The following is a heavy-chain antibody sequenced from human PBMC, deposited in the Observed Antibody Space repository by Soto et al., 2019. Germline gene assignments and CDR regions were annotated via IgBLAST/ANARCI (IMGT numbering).Heavy chain of an antibody. CDR1: GYTFTSYY. CDR2: INPSGGST. Sequence: ASVKVSCKASGYTFTSYYMHWVRQAPGQGLEWMGIINPSGGSTSYAQKFQGRVTMTRDTSTSTVYMELSSLRSEDTAVYYCARTTNGQSSYSGYDLGFDYWGQGTLVTVSS. J-gene: IGHJ4*02. CDR3: ARTTNGQSSYSGYDLGFDY. V-gene: IGHV1-46*01. D-gene: IGHD5-12*01.